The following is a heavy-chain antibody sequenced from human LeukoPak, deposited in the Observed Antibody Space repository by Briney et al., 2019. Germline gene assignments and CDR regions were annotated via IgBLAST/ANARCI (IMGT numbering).Heavy chain of an antibody. J-gene: IGHJ4*02. Sequence: SETLSLTCTVSGGSISSYYWSWIRQPPGKGLEWIGYIYYSGSTNYDPSLKSRVTISVDTSKNQFSLKLSSVTAADTAVYYWAREAAGTGGYFDHWGQGTLVTVSS. D-gene: IGHD6-13*01. CDR2: IYYSGST. V-gene: IGHV4-59*01. CDR1: GGSISSYY. CDR3: AREAAGTGGYFDH.